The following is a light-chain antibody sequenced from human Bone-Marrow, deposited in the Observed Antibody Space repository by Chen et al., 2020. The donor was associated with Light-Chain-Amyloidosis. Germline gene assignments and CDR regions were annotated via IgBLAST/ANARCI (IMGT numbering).Light chain of an antibody. J-gene: IGKJ2*01. V-gene: IGKV1-16*01. Sequence: DIQMTQSPSSLSVSVGDRVTITCRASQGISTYLAWFQQKPCKAPKSLIYAAFTLQTGVPSRFSGSGSGPDFTLTISSVQPEDFATYYCQQYSRYPYTFGQGTKLEIK. CDR2: AAF. CDR1: QGISTY. CDR3: QQYSRYPYT.